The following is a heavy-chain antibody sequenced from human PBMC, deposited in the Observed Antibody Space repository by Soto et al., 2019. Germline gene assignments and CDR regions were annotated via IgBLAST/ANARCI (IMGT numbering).Heavy chain of an antibody. CDR2: MYHSGST. J-gene: IGHJ4*02. CDR3: ARAISAMAPFDY. Sequence: QVQLQESGPGLVKPSGTLSLTCAVSGGSISSSNWWSWVRQPPGKGLEWIGEMYHSGSTNYNPSLKSLVTISVDKSTNQFSLKLSSVTAADTAVYYCARAISAMAPFDYWGQGTLVTVSS. CDR1: GGSISSSNW. D-gene: IGHD5-18*01. V-gene: IGHV4-4*02.